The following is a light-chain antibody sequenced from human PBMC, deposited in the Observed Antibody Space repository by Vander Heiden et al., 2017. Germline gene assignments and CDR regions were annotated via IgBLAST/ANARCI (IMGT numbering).Light chain of an antibody. V-gene: IGKV1-5*03. CDR3: QQYNSYSRYT. CDR1: QSISSW. Sequence: DIQMTPSPSTLSASVGDRVTITCRASQSISSWLAWYQQKPGKAPKLLMYKASSLESGVPSRFSGSGFGTEFTLTISSLQPDDFATYYCQQYNSYSRYTFGQGTKLEIK. J-gene: IGKJ2*01. CDR2: KAS.